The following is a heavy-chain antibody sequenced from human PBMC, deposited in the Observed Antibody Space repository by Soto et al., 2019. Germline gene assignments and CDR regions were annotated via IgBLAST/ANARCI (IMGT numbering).Heavy chain of an antibody. CDR1: GYTFTGYY. D-gene: IGHD6-25*01. J-gene: IGHJ5*02. CDR3: ARTRLKYSSGATKKNWFDP. V-gene: IGHV1-2*02. CDR2: INPSSGGT. Sequence: GASVKVSCKASGYTFTGYYMHWVRQAPGQGLEWMGWINPSSGGTNYAQKFQGRVTMTRDTSISTAYMELSRLRSDDTAVYYCARTRLKYSSGATKKNWFDPWGQGTLVTVSS.